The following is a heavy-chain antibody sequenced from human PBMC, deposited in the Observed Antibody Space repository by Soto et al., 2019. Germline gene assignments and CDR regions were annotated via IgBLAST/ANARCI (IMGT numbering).Heavy chain of an antibody. CDR1: GFTFSGSA. D-gene: IGHD3-3*01. CDR2: IRSKANSYAT. Sequence: PCGSLRLSCAASGFTFSGSAMHWVRQASGKGLEWVGRIRSKANSYATAYGASVRGRFTISREDSKNTAYLQMKSLKTEDTAVYYCTRKEVDLAYYYYGMDVWGQGTTVNVA. J-gene: IGHJ6*02. V-gene: IGHV3-73*01. CDR3: TRKEVDLAYYYYGMDV.